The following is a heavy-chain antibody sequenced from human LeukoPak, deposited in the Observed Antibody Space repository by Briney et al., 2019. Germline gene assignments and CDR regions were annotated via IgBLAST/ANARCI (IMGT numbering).Heavy chain of an antibody. CDR2: ISGSGGSI. V-gene: IGHV3-23*01. CDR3: AKDHIGYSYGPYYFDY. J-gene: IGHJ4*02. CDR1: GFTFSSHA. Sequence: GGSLRLSCAASGFTFSSHAMSWVRQAPGKGLEWVSTISGSGGSIHFPDPVKCRFTISRDNSKNTLYLQMNSRRAEDTAVYYCAKDHIGYSYGPYYFDYRGQGTLVTVSS. D-gene: IGHD5-18*01.